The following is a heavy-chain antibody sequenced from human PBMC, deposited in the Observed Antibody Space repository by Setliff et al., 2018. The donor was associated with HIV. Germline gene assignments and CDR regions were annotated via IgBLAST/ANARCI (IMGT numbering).Heavy chain of an antibody. D-gene: IGHD4-17*01. Sequence: ASVKVSCKTSGYTFTNYGISWVRQAPGQGLEWMGWISGYNGNTNHVQRFKGRVTMTADTSTSTAYMELRSLRSDDTAVYYCARGYGAFDIWGQGTMVTISS. CDR2: ISGYNGNT. J-gene: IGHJ3*02. CDR1: GYTFTNYG. V-gene: IGHV1-18*01. CDR3: ARGYGAFDI.